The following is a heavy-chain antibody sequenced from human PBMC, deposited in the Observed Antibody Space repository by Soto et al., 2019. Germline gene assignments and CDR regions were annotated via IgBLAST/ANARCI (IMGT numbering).Heavy chain of an antibody. D-gene: IGHD3-9*01. CDR3: AREGDYDILTGYYIIHYYYGMDV. CDR1: GYTFTSYG. CDR2: ISAYNGNT. V-gene: IGHV1-18*01. Sequence: ASVKVSCKASGYTFTSYGISWVRQAPGQGLEWMGWISAYNGNTNYAQKLQGRVTMTTDTSTSTAYMELRSLRSDDTAVYYCAREGDYDILTGYYIIHYYYGMDVWGQGTTVTVS. J-gene: IGHJ6*02.